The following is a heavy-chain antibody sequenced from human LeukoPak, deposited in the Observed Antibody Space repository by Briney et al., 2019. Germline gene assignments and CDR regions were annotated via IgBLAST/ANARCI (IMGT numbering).Heavy chain of an antibody. CDR3: AKASWVRDPTDY. CDR2: ISGSGGST. CDR1: GFTFSSYG. Sequence: GGSLRLSCAASGFTFSSYGMSWVRQAPGKGLEWISAISGSGGSTYYADSVKGRFTISRDNPKNTLYLQMNSLRAEDTAVYYCAKASWVRDPTDYWGQGTLVTVSS. J-gene: IGHJ4*02. V-gene: IGHV3-23*01. D-gene: IGHD3-10*01.